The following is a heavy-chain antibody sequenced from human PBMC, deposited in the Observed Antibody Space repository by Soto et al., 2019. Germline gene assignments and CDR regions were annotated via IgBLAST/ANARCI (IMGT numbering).Heavy chain of an antibody. CDR2: IKQDGSEK. CDR1: GFTFSSYW. D-gene: IGHD2-8*01. V-gene: IGHV3-7*05. Sequence: EVQLVASGGGLVQPGGSLRLSCEASGFTFSSYWMSWVRQAPGKGLEWVANIKQDGSEKYYVDSVKGRFTISRDNAKNSLYLQMNSLRAVHTAVYYCARGPPDIVLIAAYYGMDVWGQGTTVTVSS. CDR3: ARGPPDIVLIAAYYGMDV. J-gene: IGHJ6*02.